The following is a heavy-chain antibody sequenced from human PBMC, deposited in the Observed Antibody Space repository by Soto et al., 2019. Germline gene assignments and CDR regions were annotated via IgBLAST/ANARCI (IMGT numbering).Heavy chain of an antibody. J-gene: IGHJ3*02. D-gene: IGHD3-3*01. CDR1: GGTFSSYA. Sequence: SVKVSCKASGGTFSSYAISWLRQAPGQGLEWMGGIIPIFGTANYAQKFQGRVTITADESTSTAYMELSSLRSEDTAAYYCARPRVTTLDAFDIWGQGTMVTVSS. CDR2: IIPIFGTA. V-gene: IGHV1-69*13. CDR3: ARPRVTTLDAFDI.